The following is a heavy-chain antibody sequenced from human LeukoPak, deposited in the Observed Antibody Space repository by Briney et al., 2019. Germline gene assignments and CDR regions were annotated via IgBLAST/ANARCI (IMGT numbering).Heavy chain of an antibody. CDR2: IYHSGST. Sequence: XQXXGKGLEWIGYIYHSGSTKYNPSLKSRVTMSVDTSKNHFSLKLSSVTAADTAVYYCARDAVAGRVYYFDYWGQGILVTVSS. D-gene: IGHD6-19*01. V-gene: IGHV4-61*03. CDR3: ARDAVAGRVYYFDY. J-gene: IGHJ4*02.